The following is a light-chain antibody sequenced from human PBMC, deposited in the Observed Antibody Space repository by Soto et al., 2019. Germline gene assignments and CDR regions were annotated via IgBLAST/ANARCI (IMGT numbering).Light chain of an antibody. CDR1: QSVSSSY. J-gene: IGKJ3*01. Sequence: EIVLTQSPGTLSLSPGERATLSCRASQSVSSSYLAWYQQKPGQAPRLLIYGASSRAIGIPDKFSGSGSGTDFTLTISTLEPEDFAVYYCQQYGSSPFTFGPGTKVDIK. CDR2: GAS. CDR3: QQYGSSPFT. V-gene: IGKV3-20*01.